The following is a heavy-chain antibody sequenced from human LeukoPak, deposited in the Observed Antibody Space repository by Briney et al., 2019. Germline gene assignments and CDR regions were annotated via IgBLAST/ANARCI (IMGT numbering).Heavy chain of an antibody. V-gene: IGHV5-10-1*01. J-gene: IGHJ4*02. CDR1: GYSFTSYW. CDR3: ARHARRTVQKYFDY. CDR2: IDPSDSYT. Sequence: GESQQISCSGSGYSFTSYWISWVRQMPGKGLEWMGRIDPSDSYTNYSPSFQGHVTISADKSISTAYLQWSSLKASDTAMYYCARHARRTVQKYFDYWGQGTLVTVSS. D-gene: IGHD4-11*01.